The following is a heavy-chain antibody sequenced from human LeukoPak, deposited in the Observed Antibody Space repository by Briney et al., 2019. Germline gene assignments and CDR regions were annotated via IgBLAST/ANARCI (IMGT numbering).Heavy chain of an antibody. CDR3: ARGFGQLPPLGY. CDR1: GYSFSDYD. CDR2: INPNSGGT. D-gene: IGHD2-2*01. Sequence: ASVKVSCKASGYSFSDYDVNWVRQAPGQGLEWMGWINPNSGGTNYAQKFQGRVTMTRDTSMSTAYMELSSLRSEDTAVYYCARGFGQLPPLGYWGQGTLVTVSS. V-gene: IGHV1-2*02. J-gene: IGHJ4*02.